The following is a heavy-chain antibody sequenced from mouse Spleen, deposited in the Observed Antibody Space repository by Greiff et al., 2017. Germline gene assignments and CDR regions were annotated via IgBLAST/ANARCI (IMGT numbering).Heavy chain of an antibody. D-gene: IGHD4-1*01. CDR3: ARHANWGGGFDY. V-gene: IGHV5-15*01. Sequence: EVQRVESGGGLVQPGGSLTLSCAASGFTFSDYGMAWVRQAPRKGPEWVAFISNLAYSIYYADTVTGRFTISRENAKNTLYLEMSSLRSEDTAMYYCARHANWGGGFDYGGQGTTLTVAS. J-gene: IGHJ2*01. CDR1: GFTFSDYG. CDR2: ISNLAYSI.